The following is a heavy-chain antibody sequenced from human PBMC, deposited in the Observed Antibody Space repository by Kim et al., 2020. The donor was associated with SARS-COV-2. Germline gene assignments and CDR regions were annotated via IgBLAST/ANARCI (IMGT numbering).Heavy chain of an antibody. CDR1: GGSFSGYY. Sequence: SETLSLTCAVYGGSFSGYYWSWIRQPPGKGLEWIGEINHSGSTNYNPSLKSRVTISVDTSKNQFSLKLSSVTAADTAVYYCARGWSGYPASYYYYYYMDVWGKGTTVTVSS. D-gene: IGHD3-3*01. CDR3: ARGWSGYPASYYYYYYMDV. J-gene: IGHJ6*03. V-gene: IGHV4-34*01. CDR2: INHSGST.